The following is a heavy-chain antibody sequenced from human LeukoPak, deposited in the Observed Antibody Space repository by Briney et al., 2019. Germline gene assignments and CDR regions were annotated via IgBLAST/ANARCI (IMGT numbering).Heavy chain of an antibody. CDR3: AKSHYYDSSGYVDY. J-gene: IGHJ4*02. CDR2: ISGSGST. D-gene: IGHD3-22*01. CDR1: GFTFRSYA. Sequence: PGGSLGLSCAASGFTFRSYAMSWVRQPPGKGLEWVSAISGSGSTYYADSVKGRFTISRDNSKNTLYLQMNSLRAEDTAVYYCAKSHYYDSSGYVDYWGQGTLVTVSS. V-gene: IGHV3-23*01.